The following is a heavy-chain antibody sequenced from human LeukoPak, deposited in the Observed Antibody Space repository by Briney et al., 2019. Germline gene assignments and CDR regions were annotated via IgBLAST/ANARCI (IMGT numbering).Heavy chain of an antibody. V-gene: IGHV3-23*01. Sequence: GGSLRLSCAGSGFTFSSYAMSWVRQAPGKGREWVSNFSGSAGARPSYADSVKGRFTVSRDNSSNTLSLPMNSLRADDTAVYYCVKDRGGSPFYGMDVWGQGTTVTVSS. CDR1: GFTFSSYA. CDR2: FSGSAGARP. D-gene: IGHD1-26*01. J-gene: IGHJ6*02. CDR3: VKDRGGSPFYGMDV.